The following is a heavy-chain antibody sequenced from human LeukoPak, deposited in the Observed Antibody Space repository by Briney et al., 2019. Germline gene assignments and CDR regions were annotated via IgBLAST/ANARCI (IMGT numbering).Heavy chain of an antibody. D-gene: IGHD2-21*02. Sequence: GGSLRLSCAASGFTFSSYGMHWIRQAPGKGLEWVSYISSSGSTIYYADSVKGRFTISRDNAKNSLYLQMNSLRAEDTAVYYCARALVVVTAPFDYWGQGTLVTVSS. V-gene: IGHV3-48*04. CDR1: GFTFSSYG. J-gene: IGHJ4*02. CDR2: ISSSGSTI. CDR3: ARALVVVTAPFDY.